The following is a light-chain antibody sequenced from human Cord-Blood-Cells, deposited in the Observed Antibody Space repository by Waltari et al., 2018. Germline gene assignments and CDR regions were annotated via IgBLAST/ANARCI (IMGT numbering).Light chain of an antibody. CDR1: SSDVGSYNL. J-gene: IGLJ3*02. V-gene: IGLV2-23*01. CDR2: EGS. Sequence: QSALPQPASVYGSPGQSLTISCTGTSSDVGSYNLVSWYQQHPGKAPKLMIYEGSKRPSGVSNRFSGAKSGNTASLTISGLQAEDEADYYCCSYAGSSTWVFGGGTKLTVL. CDR3: CSYAGSSTWV.